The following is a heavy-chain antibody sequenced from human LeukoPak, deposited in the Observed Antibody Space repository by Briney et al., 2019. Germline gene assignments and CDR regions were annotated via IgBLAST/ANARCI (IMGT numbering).Heavy chain of an antibody. D-gene: IGHD4-17*01. CDR2: IIPILGIA. J-gene: IGHJ4*02. CDR3: ARGLHDYGDYEGY. Sequence: ASVKVSCKASGGTFSSYAISWVRQAPGQGLEWMGRIIPILGIANYAQKFQGRVAITADKSTSTAYMELSSLRSEDTAVYYCARGLHDYGDYEGYWGQGTLVTVSS. V-gene: IGHV1-69*04. CDR1: GGTFSSYA.